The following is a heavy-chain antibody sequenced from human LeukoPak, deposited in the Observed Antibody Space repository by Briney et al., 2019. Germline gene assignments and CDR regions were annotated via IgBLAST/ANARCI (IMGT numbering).Heavy chain of an antibody. CDR3: ARERGSSGGNTNGYFDY. CDR1: GFTFSNYA. CDR2: ISGSGGTT. D-gene: IGHD4-23*01. Sequence: GGSLRLSCAASGFTFSNYAMSWVRQAPGKGLEWVSVISGSGGTTYSADSVRGRFTISRDNSKNTLYLQMNSLRAEDTAAYYCARERGSSGGNTNGYFDYWGQGALVTVSS. J-gene: IGHJ4*02. V-gene: IGHV3-23*01.